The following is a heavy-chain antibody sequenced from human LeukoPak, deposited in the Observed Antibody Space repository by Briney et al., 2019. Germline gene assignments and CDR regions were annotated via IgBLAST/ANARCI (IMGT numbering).Heavy chain of an antibody. Sequence: SETLSLACTVSGGSISSHYWSWIRQPPGKGLEWIGHIYYSGSTNYNPSLKSRVTISVDTSKNQFSLRPGSVTAADTATYYCAKKEGDTYASWYMDAWGKGTTVTVSS. J-gene: IGHJ6*03. CDR1: GGSISSHY. D-gene: IGHD2-21*02. CDR3: AKKEGDTYASWYMDA. V-gene: IGHV4-59*11. CDR2: IYYSGST.